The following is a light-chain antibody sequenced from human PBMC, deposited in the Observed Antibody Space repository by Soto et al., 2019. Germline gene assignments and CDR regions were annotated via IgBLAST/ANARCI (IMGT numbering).Light chain of an antibody. CDR1: QGINNY. J-gene: IGKJ3*01. CDR2: AAS. V-gene: IGKV1-27*01. Sequence: DIPMTQSPSSLSASVGDRVTITCRASQGINNYVAWYQQKPGKPPKLLIYAASTLQSGVPSQFSGSGSGTDVTLTINSLQPEDVATYSCQEYSSVPVFGPGTKVDIK. CDR3: QEYSSVPV.